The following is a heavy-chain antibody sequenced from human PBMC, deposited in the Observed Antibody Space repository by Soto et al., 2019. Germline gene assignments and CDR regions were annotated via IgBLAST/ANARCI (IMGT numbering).Heavy chain of an antibody. Sequence: QVQLQESGPGLVKSSQTLSLTCTVSGGSISSDGNYWSWIRQHPGKRLEWIGYIYYSGSTNYNQSLKSRVTISVDTSKNQFSLKLNSVTAADTAVYYCARARMVRGIIYYYGMDVWGQGTTVTVSS. CDR2: IYYSGST. CDR3: ARARMVRGIIYYYGMDV. CDR1: GGSISSDGNY. V-gene: IGHV4-31*03. J-gene: IGHJ6*02. D-gene: IGHD3-10*01.